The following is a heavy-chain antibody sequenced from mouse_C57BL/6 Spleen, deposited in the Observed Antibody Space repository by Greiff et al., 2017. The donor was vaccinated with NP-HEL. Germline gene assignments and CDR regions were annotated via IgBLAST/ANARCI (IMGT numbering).Heavy chain of an antibody. Sequence: QVQLQQPGAELVRPGSSVKLSCKASGYTFTSYWMDWVKQRPGQGLEWIGNIYPSDSETHYNQKFKDKATLTVDKSSSTAYMQLSSLTSEDSAVYYCARRGYSNNLAWFAYWGQGTLVTVSA. CDR1: GYTFTSYW. CDR3: ARRGYSNNLAWFAY. V-gene: IGHV1-61*01. CDR2: IYPSDSET. J-gene: IGHJ3*01. D-gene: IGHD2-5*01.